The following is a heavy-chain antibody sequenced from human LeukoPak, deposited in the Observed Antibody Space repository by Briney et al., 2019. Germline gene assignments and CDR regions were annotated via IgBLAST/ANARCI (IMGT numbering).Heavy chain of an antibody. CDR2: ISWNSGSI. V-gene: IGHV3-9*01. J-gene: IGHJ4*02. Sequence: GRSLRLSCAASGFTFDDYAMHWVRQAPGKGLEWVSGISWNSGSIGYADSVKGRFTISRDNAKNSLNLQMNSLRAEDTAVYYCAGEGSSTSCCNYFDYWGQGTLVTVSS. CDR3: AGEGSSTSCCNYFDY. CDR1: GFTFDDYA. D-gene: IGHD2-2*01.